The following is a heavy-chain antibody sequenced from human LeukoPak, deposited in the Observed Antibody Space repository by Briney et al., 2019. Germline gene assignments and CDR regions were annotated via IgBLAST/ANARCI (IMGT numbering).Heavy chain of an antibody. J-gene: IGHJ2*01. V-gene: IGHV3-74*01. CDR1: GLTFNTYW. CDR2: IKFDGSLA. Sequence: GGSLRLSCVAPGLTFNTYWIHWVRQAPGKGLVWVSQIKFDGSLASYADSVKGRFTISRDNTKNTLYLQMNSLGTEDTAVYYCVTGHYDSRMYFDLWGRGTLVIVSS. D-gene: IGHD3-16*01. CDR3: VTGHYDSRMYFDL.